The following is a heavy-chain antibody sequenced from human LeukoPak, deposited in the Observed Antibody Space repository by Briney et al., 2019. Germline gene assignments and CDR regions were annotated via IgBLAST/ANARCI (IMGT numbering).Heavy chain of an antibody. D-gene: IGHD6-13*01. CDR3: ARGVVAAAGAFDY. CDR2: IIPILGIA. CDR1: GGTLSSYA. J-gene: IGHJ4*02. V-gene: IGHV1-69*04. Sequence: ASVKVSCKASGGTLSSYAISWVRQAPGQGLEWMGRIIPILGIANYAQKFQGRVTITADKSTSTAYMELSSLRSEDTAVYYCARGVVAAAGAFDYWGQGTLVTVSS.